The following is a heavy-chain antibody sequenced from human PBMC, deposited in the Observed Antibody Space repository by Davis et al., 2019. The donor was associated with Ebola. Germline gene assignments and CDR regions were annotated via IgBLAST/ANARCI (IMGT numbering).Heavy chain of an antibody. CDR3: ARAYSIFGMITWFDP. CDR1: GFTVSSNY. V-gene: IGHV3-66*01. D-gene: IGHD3-3*01. CDR2: FYPGGTS. J-gene: IGHJ5*02. Sequence: PGGSLRLSCAVSGFTVSSNYMSWVRQAPGRGLEWVSSFYPGGTSKYADSVKDRFTISRDTSKNTVDLQMSSLRADDTAVYFCARAYSIFGMITWFDPWGQGTRVTVSS.